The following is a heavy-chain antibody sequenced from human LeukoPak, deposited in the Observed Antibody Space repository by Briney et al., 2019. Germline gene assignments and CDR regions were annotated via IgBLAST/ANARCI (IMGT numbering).Heavy chain of an antibody. D-gene: IGHD1-26*01. Sequence: SETLSLTCTVSGGSINSYYWSWIRQPPGQGLEWIGYISTSGSTNYNPSLKSRVTISVDTSKNQFSLNLSSVTVADTAVYYCARLWRSSGSPTAFDIWGQGTMVTVPS. CDR2: ISTSGST. J-gene: IGHJ3*02. CDR3: ARLWRSSGSPTAFDI. V-gene: IGHV4-4*09. CDR1: GGSINSYY.